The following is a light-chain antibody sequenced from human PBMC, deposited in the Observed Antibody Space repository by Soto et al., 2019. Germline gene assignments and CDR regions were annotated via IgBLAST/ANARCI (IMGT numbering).Light chain of an antibody. CDR3: SSYTSSSTYV. CDR1: SSDVGNSNG. CDR2: DVN. V-gene: IGLV2-18*02. J-gene: IGLJ1*01. Sequence: HSVLTQPPSVSGSPVRSVAISCTGTSSDVGNSNGVSWYHQPPGTAPELMIYDVNNRPSGVPDRFSGSKSGNTASLTISGPQAEDEGDYYCSSYTSSSTYVFGTGTKVTV.